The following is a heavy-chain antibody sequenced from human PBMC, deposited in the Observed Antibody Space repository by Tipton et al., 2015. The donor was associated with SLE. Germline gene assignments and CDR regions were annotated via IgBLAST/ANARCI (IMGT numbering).Heavy chain of an antibody. J-gene: IGHJ4*02. CDR2: IYDSGST. Sequence: TLSLTCTVSGYSFDSGGYSWTWIRQPPGKSLEWIGFIYDSGSTYYNPSLKSRVTMSVDRSKNQFSLRLTSVTAADTAVYYCATELFRGYTSGWGPDYWGQGTLVTVSP. CDR1: GYSFDSGGYS. CDR3: ATELFRGYTSGWGPDY. D-gene: IGHD6-19*01. V-gene: IGHV4-30-2*01.